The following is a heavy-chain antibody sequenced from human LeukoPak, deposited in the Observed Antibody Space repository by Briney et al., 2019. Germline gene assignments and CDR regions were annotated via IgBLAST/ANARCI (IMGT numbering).Heavy chain of an antibody. CDR3: VRLWDSSGFFGY. D-gene: IGHD3-22*01. Sequence: PGGSLRLPCVASGFTFSNYWMSWVRQAPGKGLEWVANIQKDGSEKHYVASVEGRFTISRDNAENSLFLQLNSLRVGDTAVYYCVRLWDSSGFFGYWGQGALVTVSS. V-gene: IGHV3-7*01. CDR1: GFTFSNYW. CDR2: IQKDGSEK. J-gene: IGHJ4*02.